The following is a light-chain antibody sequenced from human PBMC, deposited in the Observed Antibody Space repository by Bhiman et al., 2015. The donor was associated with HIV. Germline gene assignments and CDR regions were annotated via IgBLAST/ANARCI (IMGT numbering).Light chain of an antibody. V-gene: IGLV3-21*04. CDR2: YDS. CDR3: QVWDSSSDHPV. CDR1: NIESKS. J-gene: IGLJ3*02. Sequence: SYVLTQPPSVSVAPGKTARITCGGNNIESKSVHWYQQKPGQAPVLVIYYDSDRPSGIPERFSGSNSGNTATLTISRVEAGDEADYYCQVWDSSSDHPVFGGGTKLTVL.